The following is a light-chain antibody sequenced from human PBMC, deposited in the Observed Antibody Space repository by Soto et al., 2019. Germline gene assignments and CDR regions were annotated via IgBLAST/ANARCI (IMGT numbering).Light chain of an antibody. CDR2: GAS. CDR1: QSAVNNN. V-gene: IGKV3-20*01. CDR3: QQYGGSPRT. J-gene: IGKJ2*01. Sequence: ELVLTQSPGPLSLSPGERATLSCRASQSAVNNNLAWYQQKPGQAPRLLMFGASSRATGIPDRFSGSGSGTYFSVTISSLEPEDCAIYHCQQYGGSPRTFGERTALDIK.